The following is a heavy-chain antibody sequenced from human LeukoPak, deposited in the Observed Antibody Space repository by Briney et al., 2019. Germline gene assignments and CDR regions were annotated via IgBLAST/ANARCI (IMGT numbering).Heavy chain of an antibody. V-gene: IGHV4-59*12. Sequence: SETLSLTCTISGGSISSYFWTWIRQSPGRGLDWIAYIYDSGSTNHNPSLKSRVTTSEDTSENQFSLKLSSVTAADTAVYYCARDSRSKAFDIWGQGTMVTVSS. J-gene: IGHJ3*02. CDR1: GGSISSYF. CDR3: ARDSRSKAFDI. CDR2: IYDSGST. D-gene: IGHD2-2*01.